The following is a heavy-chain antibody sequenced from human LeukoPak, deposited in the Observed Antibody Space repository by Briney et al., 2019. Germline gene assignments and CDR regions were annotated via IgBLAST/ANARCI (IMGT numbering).Heavy chain of an antibody. V-gene: IGHV4-39*01. J-gene: IGHJ4*02. D-gene: IGHD1-26*01. CDR3: ARRSDSGSDDGEDYFDY. Sequence: PSETLSLTCTVSGGSINSGTFYWGRIRQPPGKGLEWIGSMYYDGSSYYNPSLKSRVTTSVDTSKNQFSLKLTSVTAADTAVYFCARRSDSGSDDGEDYFDYWGQGTLVTVSS. CDR1: GGSINSGTFY. CDR2: MYYDGSS.